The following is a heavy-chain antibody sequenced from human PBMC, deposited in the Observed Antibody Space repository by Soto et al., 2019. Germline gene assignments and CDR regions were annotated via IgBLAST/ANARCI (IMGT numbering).Heavy chain of an antibody. V-gene: IGHV5-51*01. D-gene: IGHD4-17*01. CDR1: GYSFTSYW. CDR3: XRQDGDYLLADYYGMDV. Sequence: GESLKISCKGSGYSFTSYWIGWVRQMPGKGLEWMGIIYPGDSDTRYSPSFQGQVTISADKSISTAYLQWSSLKASDTAMYYCXRQDGDYLLADYYGMDVWGKGTTVTVSS. CDR2: IYPGDSDT. J-gene: IGHJ6*04.